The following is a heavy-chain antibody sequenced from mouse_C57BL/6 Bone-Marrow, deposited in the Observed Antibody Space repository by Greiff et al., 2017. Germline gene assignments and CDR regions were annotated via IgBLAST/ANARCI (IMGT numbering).Heavy chain of an antibody. CDR3: ARDASTVVATGYFDV. Sequence: EVKLVESEGGLVQPGSSMKLSCTASGFTFSDYYMAWVRQVPEKGLEWVANINYDGSSTYYLDSLKSRFIISRDNAKNILYLQMSRLQSEHTATYYCARDASTVVATGYFDVWGTGTTVTVSS. D-gene: IGHD1-1*01. CDR2: INYDGSST. V-gene: IGHV5-16*01. CDR1: GFTFSDYY. J-gene: IGHJ1*03.